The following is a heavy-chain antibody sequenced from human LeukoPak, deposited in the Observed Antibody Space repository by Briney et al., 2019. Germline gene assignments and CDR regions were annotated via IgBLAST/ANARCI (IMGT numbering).Heavy chain of an antibody. CDR1: GGSISSGDYY. V-gene: IGHV4-30-4*08. D-gene: IGHD2-21*02. CDR2: IYYSGST. Sequence: KPSETLSLTCTVSGGSISSGDYYWSWIRQPPGKGLEWIGYIYYSGSTYYNPSLKSRVTISVDTSKNQFSLKLSSVTVADTAVYYCARHVGPFDGGDCFDYWGQGTLVTVSS. J-gene: IGHJ4*02. CDR3: ARHVGPFDGGDCFDY.